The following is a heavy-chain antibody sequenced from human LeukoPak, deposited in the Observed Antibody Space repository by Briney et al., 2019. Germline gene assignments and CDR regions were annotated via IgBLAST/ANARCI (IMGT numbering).Heavy chain of an antibody. CDR3: ARDREGYQLPQMHHYYYMDV. CDR2: IKQDGSEK. CDR1: GFTVSSNY. V-gene: IGHV3-7*01. D-gene: IGHD2-2*01. J-gene: IGHJ6*03. Sequence: PGGSLRLSCAASGFTVSSNYMSWVRQAPGKGLEWVANIKQDGSEKYYVDSVKGRFTISRDNAKNSLYLQMNSLRAEDTAVYYCARDREGYQLPQMHHYYYMDVWGKGTTVTISS.